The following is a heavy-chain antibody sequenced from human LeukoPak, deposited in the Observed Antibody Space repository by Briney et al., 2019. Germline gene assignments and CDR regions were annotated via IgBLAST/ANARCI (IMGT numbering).Heavy chain of an antibody. Sequence: SETLSLTCTVSGGSISSSSYYWGWIRQPPGKGLEWIGSIYYSESTYYNPSLKSRVTISVDTSKNQFSLKLSSVTAADTAVYYCARRYFDWYTTILDYWGQGTLVTVSS. D-gene: IGHD3-9*01. CDR2: IYYSEST. CDR1: GGSISSSSYY. J-gene: IGHJ4*02. V-gene: IGHV4-39*01. CDR3: ARRYFDWYTTILDY.